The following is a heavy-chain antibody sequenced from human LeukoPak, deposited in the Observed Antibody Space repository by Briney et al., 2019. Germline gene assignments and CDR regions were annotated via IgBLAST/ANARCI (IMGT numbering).Heavy chain of an antibody. D-gene: IGHD3-16*02. CDR3: AKDQNDYVWGTYRGYCFDY. V-gene: IGHV3-30*02. CDR2: IRYDGTNK. J-gene: IGHJ4*02. Sequence: GGSLRLSCAASGFSFSSYGMHWVRQAPGKGLEWVAFIRYDGTNKYYADSVKGRFTISRDNSKNALYLQMNSLRAEDTAVYYCAKDQNDYVWGTYRGYCFDYWGQGTLVTVSS. CDR1: GFSFSSYG.